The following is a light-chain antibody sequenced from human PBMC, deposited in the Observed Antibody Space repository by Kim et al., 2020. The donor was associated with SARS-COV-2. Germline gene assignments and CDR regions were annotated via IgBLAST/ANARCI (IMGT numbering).Light chain of an antibody. CDR3: AAWDDSLSAVV. J-gene: IGLJ2*01. Sequence: GQRVNISCSGSSSNVGSNYVYWYQQVPGTAPKLLIYSNDQRPSGVPDRFSGSKSGTSASLAISGLRSEDEAEYHCAAWDDSLSAVVFGGGTKLTVL. V-gene: IGLV1-47*02. CDR2: SND. CDR1: SSNVGSNY.